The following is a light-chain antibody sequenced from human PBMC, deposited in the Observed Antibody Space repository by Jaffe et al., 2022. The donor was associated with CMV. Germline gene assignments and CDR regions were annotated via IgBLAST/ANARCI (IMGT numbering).Light chain of an antibody. CDR3: LQSFSTPWT. Sequence: DIQMTQSPSSLSASVGDRVTIACRASQSVGSFLSWYQQKPGKAPNLLMYAASSLQTGVPSRFSGSGSGTDFILTISSLQPEDVASYYCLQSFSTPWTFGQGTEVEIK. CDR2: AAS. CDR1: QSVGSF. V-gene: IGKV1-39*01. J-gene: IGKJ1*01.